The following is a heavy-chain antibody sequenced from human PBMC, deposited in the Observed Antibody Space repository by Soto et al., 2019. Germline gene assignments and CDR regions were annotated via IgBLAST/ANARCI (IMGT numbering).Heavy chain of an antibody. V-gene: IGHV4-30-4*01. CDR2: IYNSGST. CDR3: ARGRSADKVDY. CDR1: GGSISSGDYY. Sequence: QVQLQESGPGLVEPSQTLSLTCTVSGGSISSGDYYWSWIRQPPGKGLEWIGHIYNSGSTYSNPSLNSRVIISVDTSKNQFSMKLSSVTAADTAVYYCARGRSADKVDYWGQGTLVTVSS. D-gene: IGHD2-15*01. J-gene: IGHJ4*02.